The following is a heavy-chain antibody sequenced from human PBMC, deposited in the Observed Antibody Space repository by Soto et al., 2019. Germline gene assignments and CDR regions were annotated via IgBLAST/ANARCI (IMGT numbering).Heavy chain of an antibody. D-gene: IGHD3-22*01. CDR3: ARDGPSRYYDSSGYYYDY. V-gene: IGHV3-11*06. Sequence: GGSLRLSCAASGFTFSDYYMSWIRQAPGKGLEWVSYISSSSSYTNYADSVKGRFTISRDNAKNSLYLQMNSLRAEDTAVYYCARDGPSRYYDSSGYYYDYWGQGTLVTVSS. J-gene: IGHJ4*02. CDR2: ISSSSSYT. CDR1: GFTFSDYY.